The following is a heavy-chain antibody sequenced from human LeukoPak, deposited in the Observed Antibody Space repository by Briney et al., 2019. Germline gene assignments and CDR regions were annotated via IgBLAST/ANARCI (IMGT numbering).Heavy chain of an antibody. D-gene: IGHD4-23*01. V-gene: IGHV3-23*01. CDR1: GFNFGSYS. Sequence: PGGSLRLSCAASGFNFGSYSMTWVRQAPGKGLEWVSVISADSATTFYADSVKGRFTISRGNAKNSLYLQMNSLRAEDTAVYYCAREDYGGNSGSNYWGQGTLVTVSS. CDR2: ISADSATT. J-gene: IGHJ4*02. CDR3: AREDYGGNSGSNY.